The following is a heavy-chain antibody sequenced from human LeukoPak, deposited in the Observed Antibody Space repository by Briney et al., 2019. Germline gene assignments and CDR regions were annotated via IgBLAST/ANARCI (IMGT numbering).Heavy chain of an antibody. CDR2: IYYTGRT. J-gene: IGHJ5*02. Sequence: SETLSLTCTVSGGSISGSSHSWGWIRQPPGKGLEWTGSIYYTGRTYYNPSLKSRVTISVDTSKNQFSLKLSSVTAADTAVYYCAQSLGSSNWIGNWFDPWGQGTLVTVSS. CDR3: AQSLGSSNWIGNWFDP. CDR1: GGSISGSSHS. D-gene: IGHD6-13*01. V-gene: IGHV4-39*01.